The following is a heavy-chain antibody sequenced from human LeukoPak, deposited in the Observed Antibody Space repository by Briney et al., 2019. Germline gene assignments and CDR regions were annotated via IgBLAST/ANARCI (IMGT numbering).Heavy chain of an antibody. V-gene: IGHV3-48*03. CDR1: GFTFSSYE. Sequence: GGSLRLSCAASGFTFSSYEMNWARQAPGKALEWVTYISSSGSTIHYADSVKARFTISRDHAKNSMYLQMNSLRAEDTAIYYCARDLEYWTSTSCCSLYGMDVWGKGTTVTVSS. CDR2: ISSSGSTI. D-gene: IGHD2-2*01. J-gene: IGHJ6*04. CDR3: ARDLEYWTSTSCCSLYGMDV.